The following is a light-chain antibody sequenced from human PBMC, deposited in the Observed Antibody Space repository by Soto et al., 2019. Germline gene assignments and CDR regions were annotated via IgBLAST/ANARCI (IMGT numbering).Light chain of an antibody. V-gene: IGKV3-20*01. J-gene: IGKJ5*01. CDR1: QSVTTY. CDR2: DAS. CDR3: QQYGSSPST. Sequence: ETVLTQSPATLSLSPGERATLSCRASQSVTTYLAWYQQKPGQAPRLLIYDASTRATGIPARFSGSGSGTDFTLTISRLEPEDFAVYYCQQYGSSPSTFGQGTRLEIK.